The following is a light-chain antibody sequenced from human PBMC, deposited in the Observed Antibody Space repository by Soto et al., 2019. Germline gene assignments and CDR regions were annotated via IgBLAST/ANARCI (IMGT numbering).Light chain of an antibody. J-gene: IGLJ1*01. V-gene: IGLV2-14*03. Sequence: QSALTQPASVSGSPGQSITISCTGATTDVDGYDYVSWYQQHPGQAPKLLIYDVNSRPSGISYRFSDSKSGDTASLTISGLQAEDDADYYCSSYTSSAPFYVFGAGTKLTVL. CDR2: DVN. CDR3: SSYTSSAPFYV. CDR1: TTDVDGYDY.